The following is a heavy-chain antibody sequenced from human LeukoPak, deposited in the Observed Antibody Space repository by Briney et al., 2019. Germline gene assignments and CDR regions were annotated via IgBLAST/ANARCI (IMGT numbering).Heavy chain of an antibody. J-gene: IGHJ4*02. V-gene: IGHV4-59*02. D-gene: IGHD3-22*01. CDR2: IYYSGST. CDR3: ARAEDYYDSSGYYSYYFDY. CDR1: GGSVSSYY. Sequence: SETLSLTCTVSGGSVSSYYWSWIRQPPGKGLEWIGCIYYSGSTNYNPSLKSRVTISVDTSKNQFSLKLSSVTAADTAVYYCARAEDYYDSSGYYSYYFDYWGQGTLVTVSS.